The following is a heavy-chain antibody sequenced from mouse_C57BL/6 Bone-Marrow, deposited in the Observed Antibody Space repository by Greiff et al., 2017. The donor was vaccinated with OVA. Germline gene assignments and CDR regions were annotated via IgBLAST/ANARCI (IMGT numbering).Heavy chain of an antibody. CDR3: AIGNYYGSYYFDY. Sequence: VQLQQPGAELVKPGASVKVSCKASGYTFTSYWMHWVKQRPGQGLEWIGRIHPSDSDTNYNQKFKGKATLTVDKSSSTAYMQLSSLTSEDSAVYYCAIGNYYGSYYFDYWGQGTTLTVSS. CDR2: IHPSDSDT. J-gene: IGHJ2*01. V-gene: IGHV1-74*01. D-gene: IGHD1-1*01. CDR1: GYTFTSYW.